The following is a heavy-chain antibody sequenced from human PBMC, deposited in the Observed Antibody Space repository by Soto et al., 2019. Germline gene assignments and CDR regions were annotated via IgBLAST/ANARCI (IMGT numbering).Heavy chain of an antibody. J-gene: IGHJ4*02. CDR1: GYTFSSYA. D-gene: IGHD6-6*01. Sequence: EVQLLESGGGLVQPGESLRLSCAASGYTFSSYAMSWVRQAPGKGLGWGSVISGSDDSTYYADSVKGRFTTSRDNSKNTLYLQMNSLAAEDTAVYYCASRSSSSTFDYWGQGTLVTVSS. CDR3: ASRSSSSTFDY. CDR2: ISGSDDST. V-gene: IGHV3-23*01.